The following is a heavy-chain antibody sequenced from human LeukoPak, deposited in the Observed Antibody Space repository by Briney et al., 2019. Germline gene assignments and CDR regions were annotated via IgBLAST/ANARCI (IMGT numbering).Heavy chain of an antibody. V-gene: IGHV3-30*18. Sequence: GGSLRLSCAASGFTFSSYGMHWVRQAQGQGLEWVAVISYDGSNKYYADSVKGRFTISRDNSKNTLYLQMISLRAEDTAVYYCAKIRGNLRANYLDYWGQGTLVTVSS. CDR3: AKIRGNLRANYLDY. CDR2: ISYDGSNK. D-gene: IGHD1-7*01. CDR1: GFTFSSYG. J-gene: IGHJ4*02.